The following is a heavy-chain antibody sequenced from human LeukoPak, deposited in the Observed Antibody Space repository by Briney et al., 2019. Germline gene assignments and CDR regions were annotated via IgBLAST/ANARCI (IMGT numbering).Heavy chain of an antibody. Sequence: SETLSLTCTVSGGSISSYYWNWIRQSAGKGLDWIGRIYPSGGTAQYNPSLRSRVTMSLDTSTNHFSLNLTSVTAADTAVYYCARDPSAFAGYLDSWGQGILVTVSS. CDR1: GGSISSYY. D-gene: IGHD6-13*01. CDR3: ARDPSAFAGYLDS. V-gene: IGHV4-4*07. J-gene: IGHJ4*02. CDR2: IYPSGGT.